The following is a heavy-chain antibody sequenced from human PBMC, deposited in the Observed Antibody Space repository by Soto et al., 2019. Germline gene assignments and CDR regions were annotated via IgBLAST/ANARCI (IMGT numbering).Heavy chain of an antibody. D-gene: IGHD6-19*01. V-gene: IGHV4-61*01. CDR2: IYYSGST. CDR1: GGSVSSGSYY. CDR3: ARELYSSGWYTPYYYYCGMDV. J-gene: IGHJ6*02. Sequence: PSETLSLTCTVSGGSVSSGSYYWRWIRQPPGKGLEWIGYIYYSGSTNYNPSLKSRVTISVDTSKNQFSLKLSCVSAADTAVYYCARELYSSGWYTPYYYYCGMDVRRQRTTGTVS.